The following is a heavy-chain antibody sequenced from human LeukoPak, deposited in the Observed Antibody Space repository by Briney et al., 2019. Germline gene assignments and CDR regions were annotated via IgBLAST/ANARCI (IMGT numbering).Heavy chain of an antibody. Sequence: TSETLSLTCTVSGGSISSYHWSWIRQPPGKGVEWIGYIYYSGSTNYNPSLKSRLTISVDASKNQFSLMLSSGTATDTAVYYCASLTTVTQGYFDSWGQGTLVTVSS. CDR3: ASLTTVTQGYFDS. J-gene: IGHJ4*02. CDR1: GGSISSYH. V-gene: IGHV4-59*08. D-gene: IGHD4-17*01. CDR2: IYYSGST.